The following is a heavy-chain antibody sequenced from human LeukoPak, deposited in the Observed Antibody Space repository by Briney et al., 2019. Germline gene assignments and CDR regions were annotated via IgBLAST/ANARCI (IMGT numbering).Heavy chain of an antibody. Sequence: PGGSLRLSCAASGFTFSSYGMHWVRQAPGKGLEWVAVISYDGSNKYYADSVKGRFTISRDNSKNTLYLQMNSLRAEDTAVYYCAKGSTTVDWVYYFDYWGQGTLVTVSS. V-gene: IGHV3-30*18. CDR1: GFTFSSYG. J-gene: IGHJ4*02. CDR3: AKGSTTVDWVYYFDY. CDR2: ISYDGSNK. D-gene: IGHD4-17*01.